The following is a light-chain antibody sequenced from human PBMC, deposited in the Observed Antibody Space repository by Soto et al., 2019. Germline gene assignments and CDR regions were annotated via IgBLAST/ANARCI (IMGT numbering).Light chain of an antibody. V-gene: IGLV2-8*01. CDR1: KSDIGVYDF. CDR3: SSYASSSSHVV. Sequence: QSALTQPPSASGSPGQSVTISCTGTKSDIGVYDFVSWYQHHPGKAPRLIIYEVVQRPSGVPDRFSGSKSGNTASLTVSGLQAEDEADYYCSSYASSSSHVVFGGGTKLTVL. CDR2: EVV. J-gene: IGLJ2*01.